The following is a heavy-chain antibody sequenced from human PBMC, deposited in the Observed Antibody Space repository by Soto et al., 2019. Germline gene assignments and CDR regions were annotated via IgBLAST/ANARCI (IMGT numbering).Heavy chain of an antibody. CDR3: ASGFFFSGSYDY. J-gene: IGHJ4*02. CDR1: GGSISSGDYY. V-gene: IGHV4-30-4*01. CDR2: IYYSGST. Sequence: SETLALTCTVSGGSISSGDYYWSWIRQPPGKGLEWIGYIYYSGSTYYNPSLKSRVTISVDTSKNQFSLKLSSVTAADTAVYYCASGFFFSGSYDYWGQGTLVTVSS. D-gene: IGHD1-26*01.